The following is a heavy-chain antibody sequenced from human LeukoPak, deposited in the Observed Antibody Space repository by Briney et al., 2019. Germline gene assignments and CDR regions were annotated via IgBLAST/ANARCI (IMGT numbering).Heavy chain of an antibody. CDR2: IYYRGST. CDR1: GGSISTGGYY. D-gene: IGHD4/OR15-4a*01. CDR3: ARATDYGDSYYFDH. J-gene: IGHJ4*02. V-gene: IGHV4-31*03. Sequence: SQTLSLTCTVSGGSISTGGYYWSWIRQHPGKGLEYIGYIYYRGSTYYSPSLKSRLTIPLDTPNNQFSLKLRSVTAADTAVYYCARATDYGDSYYFDHWGQGTPVTVSS.